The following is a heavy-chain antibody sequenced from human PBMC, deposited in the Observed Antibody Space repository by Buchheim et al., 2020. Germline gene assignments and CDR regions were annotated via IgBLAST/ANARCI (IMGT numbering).Heavy chain of an antibody. CDR2: IYYSGST. CDR3: ASLRGSGSYWPSYYYYYMDV. V-gene: IGHV4-59*01. Sequence: QVQLQESGPGLVKPSETLSLTCTVPGGSISSYYWSWIRQPPGKGLEWIGYIYYSGSTNYNPSLKSRVTISVDTSKNQFSLKLSSVTAADTAVYYCASLRGSGSYWPSYYYYYMDVWGKGTT. CDR1: GGSISSYY. J-gene: IGHJ6*03. D-gene: IGHD3-10*01.